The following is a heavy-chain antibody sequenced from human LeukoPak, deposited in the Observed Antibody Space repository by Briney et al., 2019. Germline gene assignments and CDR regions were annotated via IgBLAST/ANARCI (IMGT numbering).Heavy chain of an antibody. CDR1: GYSISSGYY. Sequence: SETLSLTCAVSGYSISSGYYWGWIRQPPGKGLEWIGSIYHSRSTYYNPSLKSRVTISVDTSKNQFSLKLSSVTAADTAVYYCARVGAHDFDYWGQGTLVTVSS. J-gene: IGHJ4*02. CDR3: ARVGAHDFDY. CDR2: IYHSRST. D-gene: IGHD1-26*01. V-gene: IGHV4-38-2*01.